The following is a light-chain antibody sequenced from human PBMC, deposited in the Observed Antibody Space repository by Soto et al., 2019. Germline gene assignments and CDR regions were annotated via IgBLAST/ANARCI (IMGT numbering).Light chain of an antibody. CDR2: EGS. Sequence: QSALTPPASVSGSPGQSITISCTGTSSDVGGYNYVSWYQQHTGKAPKLMIYEGSNRPSQVSNRFSGSRSGNTASLTISGLQAEDEGNYYCSTYTTGSTLVVFGGGTQLTVL. J-gene: IGLJ2*01. V-gene: IGLV2-14*01. CDR3: STYTTGSTLVV. CDR1: SSDVGGYNY.